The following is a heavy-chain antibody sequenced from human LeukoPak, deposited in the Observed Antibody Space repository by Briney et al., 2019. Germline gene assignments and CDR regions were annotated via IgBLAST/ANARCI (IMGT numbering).Heavy chain of an antibody. Sequence: TGGSLRLSCAASGFTFSNSAMSWVRQAPGKGLEWVGRIKSKTDGGTAEYAAPVKGRFTISRDDSKNTLYLQMSSLKTEDTAVYYCTRYSSSWYYFEYWGQGTLVTGSS. CDR1: GFTFSNSA. CDR2: IKSKTDGGTA. D-gene: IGHD6-13*01. CDR3: TRYSSSWYYFEY. V-gene: IGHV3-15*01. J-gene: IGHJ4*02.